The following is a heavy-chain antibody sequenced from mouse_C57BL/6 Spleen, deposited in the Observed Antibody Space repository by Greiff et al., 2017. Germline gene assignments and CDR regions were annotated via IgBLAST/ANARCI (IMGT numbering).Heavy chain of an antibody. CDR1: GFTFSSYG. J-gene: IGHJ4*01. Sequence: VQLQQSGGDLVKPGGSLKLSCAASGFTFSSYGMSWVRQTPDKRLEWVATLSSGGSYTYYPDSVKGRFTISRDNAKNTLYLQMSSLKSEDTAMYYCARRITGTSMDYWGQGTSVTVSS. CDR3: ARRITGTSMDY. D-gene: IGHD4-1*01. V-gene: IGHV5-6*01. CDR2: LSSGGSYT.